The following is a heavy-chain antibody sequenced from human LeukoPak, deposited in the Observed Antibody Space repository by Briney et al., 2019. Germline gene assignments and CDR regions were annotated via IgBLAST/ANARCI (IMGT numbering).Heavy chain of an antibody. Sequence: GRSLRLSCAASGFTFSSYGMHWVRQAPGKGLEWVAVISYDGSNKYYADSVKGRFTISRDNSKNTLYLQMNSLRAEDTAVYYCARVKEYYYYGSGSYYPNDAFDIWGQGTMVTVSS. CDR3: ARVKEYYYYGSGSYYPNDAFDI. CDR2: ISYDGSNK. J-gene: IGHJ3*02. D-gene: IGHD3-10*01. V-gene: IGHV3-30*03. CDR1: GFTFSSYG.